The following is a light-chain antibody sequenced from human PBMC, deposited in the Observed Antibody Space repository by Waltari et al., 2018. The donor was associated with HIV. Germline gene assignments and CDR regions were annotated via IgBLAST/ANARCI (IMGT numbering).Light chain of an antibody. CDR1: SANIGSTT. V-gene: IGLV1-44*01. Sequence: QDVLTQPHSATGTPGRRVTIPCSGSSANIGSTTVHWYHQLPGTAPNLLIFSNSQRPSGVPDRFSGSKSGTSASLAISGLQSGDEGDYYCAAWDDSLNGLGLGGGTNLTVL. CDR2: SNS. J-gene: IGLJ2*01. CDR3: AAWDDSLNGLG.